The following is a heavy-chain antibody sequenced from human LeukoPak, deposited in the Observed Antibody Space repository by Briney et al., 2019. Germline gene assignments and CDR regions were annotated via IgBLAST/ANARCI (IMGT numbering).Heavy chain of an antibody. CDR1: GGSFSGYY. Sequence: SETLSLTCAVYGGSFSGYYWSWIRQPPGKGLEWIGEINHSGSTNYNPSLKSRVTISVDTSKNQFSLKLGSVTAADTAVYYCARPGRAAAGPFDYWGQGTLVTVSS. CDR2: INHSGST. V-gene: IGHV4-34*01. CDR3: ARPGRAAAGPFDY. D-gene: IGHD6-13*01. J-gene: IGHJ4*02.